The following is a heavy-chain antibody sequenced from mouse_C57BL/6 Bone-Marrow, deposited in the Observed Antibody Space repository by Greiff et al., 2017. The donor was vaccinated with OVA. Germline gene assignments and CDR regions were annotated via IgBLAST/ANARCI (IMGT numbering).Heavy chain of an antibody. CDR3: ARKGIYYGNYGAY. Sequence: VQLQQSGPELVKPGASVKISCKASGYTFTDYYMNWVKQSHGKSLEWIGDINPNNGGTSYNQKFKGKATLTVDKSSSTAYMELRSLTSEDSAVYYCARKGIYYGNYGAYWGQGTLVTVSA. D-gene: IGHD2-1*01. J-gene: IGHJ3*01. V-gene: IGHV1-26*01. CDR2: INPNNGGT. CDR1: GYTFTDYY.